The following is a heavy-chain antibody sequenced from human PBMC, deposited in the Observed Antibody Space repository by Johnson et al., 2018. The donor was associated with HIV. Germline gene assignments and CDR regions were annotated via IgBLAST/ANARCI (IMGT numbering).Heavy chain of an antibody. CDR3: AKGGYSGYVSFSAFDI. J-gene: IGHJ3*02. CDR1: GFTFDDYA. CDR2: ISWNSGSI. V-gene: IGHV3-9*01. Sequence: VQLVESGGGLVQPGRSLRLSCAASGFTFDDYAMHWVRQAPGKGLEWVSGISWNSGSIGYADSVKGRFTISRDNAKNSLYLQMNSLRAEDTALYYCAKGGYSGYVSFSAFDIWGQGTMVTVYS. D-gene: IGHD5-12*01.